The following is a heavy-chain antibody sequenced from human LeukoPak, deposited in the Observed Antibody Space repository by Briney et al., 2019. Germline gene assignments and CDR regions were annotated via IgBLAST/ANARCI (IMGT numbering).Heavy chain of an antibody. CDR1: GGSINDYY. CDR2: IYYSGST. J-gene: IGHJ6*02. Sequence: SETLSLTCTVSGGSINDYYWSWIRQPPGKGLEWIGYIYYSGSTNYNPSLKSRVTISINTSKNQFSLKLSSVTAADTAVYYCARDSYYYDSSGYYYSYYGMDVWGQGTTVTVSS. V-gene: IGHV4-59*01. D-gene: IGHD3-22*01. CDR3: ARDSYYYDSSGYYYSYYGMDV.